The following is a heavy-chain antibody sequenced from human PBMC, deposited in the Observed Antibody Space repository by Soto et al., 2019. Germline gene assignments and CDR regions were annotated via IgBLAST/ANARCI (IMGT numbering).Heavy chain of an antibody. J-gene: IGHJ6*03. CDR2: INSDGSST. D-gene: IGHD2-2*02. Sequence: GGSLRLSCAASGFTFSSYWMHWVRQAPGKGLVWVSRINSDGSSTSYADSVKGRFTISRDNSKNTLYLQMNSLRAEDSAVYYCANTPWADYYYYMDVWGKGTTVTVSS. V-gene: IGHV3-74*01. CDR3: ANTPWADYYYYMDV. CDR1: GFTFSSYW.